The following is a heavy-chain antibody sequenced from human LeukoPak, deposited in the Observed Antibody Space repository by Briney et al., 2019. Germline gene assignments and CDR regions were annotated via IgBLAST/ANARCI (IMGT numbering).Heavy chain of an antibody. Sequence: ASETLSLTCTVSGGSISSYYWSWIRQPPGKGLEWIGYIYYSGSTNYNPSLKSRVTISVDTSKNQFSLKLSSVTAADTAVYYCAGLTEYYDFWSGYTIPSYFDYWGQGTLVTVSS. CDR3: AGLTEYYDFWSGYTIPSYFDY. CDR1: GGSISSYY. CDR2: IYYSGST. D-gene: IGHD3-3*01. J-gene: IGHJ4*02. V-gene: IGHV4-59*01.